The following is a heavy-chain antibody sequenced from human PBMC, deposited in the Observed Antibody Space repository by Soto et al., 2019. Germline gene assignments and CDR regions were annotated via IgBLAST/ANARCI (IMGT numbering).Heavy chain of an antibody. CDR2: VNPIVSMS. CDR1: GDTFNFYS. V-gene: IGHV1-69*02. CDR3: ASSYGSGYRAFVY. D-gene: IGHD3-10*01. Sequence: QVQLVQSGAEVKRPGSSVKVSCKASGDTFNFYSINWVRQAPGLGLEWMGRVNPIVSMSNYAQKFQGRVTMTADKSTSTAYMELSSLRSEDTAIYYRASSYGSGYRAFVYWGQGALVTVSS. J-gene: IGHJ4*02.